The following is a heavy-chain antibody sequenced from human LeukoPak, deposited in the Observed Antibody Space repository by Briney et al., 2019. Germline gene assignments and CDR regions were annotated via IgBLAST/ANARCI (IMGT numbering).Heavy chain of an antibody. CDR3: AKGGSSSWYFFDD. Sequence: GGPLRLSCAASGFTFSNYAMSWVRQAPGKGLRWVAGISASGGSTYYADSVKGRFTISRDNSQNSLYLQMNSLRAEDTAVYYCAKGGSSSWYFFDDWGQGTLVTVSS. V-gene: IGHV3-23*01. CDR2: ISASGGST. J-gene: IGHJ4*02. CDR1: GFTFSNYA. D-gene: IGHD6-13*01.